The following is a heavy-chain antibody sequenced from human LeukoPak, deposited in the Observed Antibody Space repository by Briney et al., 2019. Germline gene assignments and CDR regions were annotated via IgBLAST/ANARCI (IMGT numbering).Heavy chain of an antibody. D-gene: IGHD2-8*01. CDR3: ASGPSGYCTNGVCYYFDY. J-gene: IGHJ4*02. CDR1: VGTVSSYA. CDR2: IIPIFGTA. V-gene: IGHV1-69*13. Sequence: ASVKVSCKASVGTVSSYAISCVRQAPGQGLEWMGGIIPIFGTANYAQKFQGRVTITADESTSTAYMELSSLRSGDTAVYYCASGPSGYCTNGVCYYFDYWGQGTLVTVSS.